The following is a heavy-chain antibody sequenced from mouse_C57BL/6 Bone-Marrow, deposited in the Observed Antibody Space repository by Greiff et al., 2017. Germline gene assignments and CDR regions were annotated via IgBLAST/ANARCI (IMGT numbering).Heavy chain of an antibody. CDR3: TQPYAMDY. J-gene: IGHJ4*01. CDR2: IDPEDGDT. V-gene: IGHV14-1*01. CDR1: GFTIKDYY. Sequence: VQLQQSGAELVRPGASVKLSCTASGFTIKDYYMHWVKQRPEQGLEWIGRIDPEDGDTEYARKFKGKATMTADTSSNPAYLQLSSLTSEDTAVYYCTQPYAMDYWGQGTAVTVSS.